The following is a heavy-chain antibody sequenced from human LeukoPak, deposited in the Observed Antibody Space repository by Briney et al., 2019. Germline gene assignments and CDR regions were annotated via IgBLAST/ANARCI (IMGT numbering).Heavy chain of an antibody. Sequence: GESLKISCKGSGYSFTSYWIGWVRQMPGKGLEWMGVIYPADSDTRYSPSFQGQVTISADKSISTAYLQWGSLKASDTAMYYCARHYYGSGSSGQNDYWGQGTLVTVSS. D-gene: IGHD3-10*01. V-gene: IGHV5-51*01. CDR1: GYSFTSYW. J-gene: IGHJ4*02. CDR2: IYPADSDT. CDR3: ARHYYGSGSSGQNDY.